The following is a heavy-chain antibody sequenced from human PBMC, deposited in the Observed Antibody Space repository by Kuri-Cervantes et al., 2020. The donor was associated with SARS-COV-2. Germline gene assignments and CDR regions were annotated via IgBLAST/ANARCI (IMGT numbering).Heavy chain of an antibody. V-gene: IGHV3-23*01. CDR3: AKDGGLQEGPDAFDI. D-gene: IGHD3-16*01. J-gene: IGHJ3*02. CDR2: ISGSGGST. CDR1: GFTVSSNY. Sequence: GGSLRLSCAVSGFTVSSNYMSWVRQAPGKGPEWVSAISGSGGSTYYADSVKGRFTISRDNSKNTLYLQMNSLRAEDTAVYYCAKDGGLQEGPDAFDIWGQGTMVTVSS.